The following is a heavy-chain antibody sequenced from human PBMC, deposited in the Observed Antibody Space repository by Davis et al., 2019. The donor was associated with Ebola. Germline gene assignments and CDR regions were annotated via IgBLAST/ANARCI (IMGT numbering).Heavy chain of an antibody. J-gene: IGHJ3*02. CDR1: GFTFSSYS. Sequence: GESLKISCAASGFTFSSYSMNWVRQAPGKGLEWVSAISGSGGSTYYAGSVKGRFTISRDNSRNSLYLQMNSLRDEDTAVYYCARDVLDAFDIWGQGTMVTVSS. D-gene: IGHD2-8*01. V-gene: IGHV3-23*01. CDR2: ISGSGGST. CDR3: ARDVLDAFDI.